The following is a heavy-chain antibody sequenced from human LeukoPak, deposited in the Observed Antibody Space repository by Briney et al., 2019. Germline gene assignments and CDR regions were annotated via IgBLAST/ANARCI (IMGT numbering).Heavy chain of an antibody. Sequence: GASVKVSCKVSGYTLTELSMHWVRQAPGKGLEWMGGFDPEDGETIYAQKFQGRVTMTEDTSTDTAYMELSSLRSEDTAVYYCATYDCSGYYYFDYWGQGTLATVYS. J-gene: IGHJ4*02. CDR2: FDPEDGET. CDR3: ATYDCSGYYYFDY. V-gene: IGHV1-24*01. D-gene: IGHD3-22*01. CDR1: GYTLTELS.